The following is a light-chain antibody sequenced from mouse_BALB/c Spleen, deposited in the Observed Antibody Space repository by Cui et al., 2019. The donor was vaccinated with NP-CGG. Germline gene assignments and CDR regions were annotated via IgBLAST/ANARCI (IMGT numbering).Light chain of an antibody. Sequence: QAVVTQESALTISPGETVTLSCRSSTGAVTTSNYANWVQEKPDHLFTGLIGGTNNRVQGVPARFSGSLIGDKAALTITGAQTEDEAIYFCALWYSNHWVFGGGTKLTVL. CDR1: TGAVTTSNY. CDR2: GTN. CDR3: ALWYSNHWV. J-gene: IGLJ1*01. V-gene: IGLV1*01.